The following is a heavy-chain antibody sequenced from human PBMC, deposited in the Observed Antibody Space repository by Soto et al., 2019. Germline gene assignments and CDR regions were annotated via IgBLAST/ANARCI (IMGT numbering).Heavy chain of an antibody. V-gene: IGHV4-59*11. Sequence: PSETLSLTCTVSGGSISSHYWSWIRQPPGKGLEWIGYIYYSGSTNYNPSLKSRVTTSVDTSKSQFSLILRSVTAADTAVYYCARDYYDFHFDPWGQGTLVTVSS. D-gene: IGHD3-3*01. CDR3: ARDYYDFHFDP. J-gene: IGHJ5*02. CDR2: IYYSGST. CDR1: GGSISSHY.